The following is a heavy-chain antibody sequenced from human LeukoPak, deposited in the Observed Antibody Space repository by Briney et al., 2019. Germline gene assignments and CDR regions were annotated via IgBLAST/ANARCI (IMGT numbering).Heavy chain of an antibody. CDR1: GGSITTSNYY. J-gene: IGHJ3*01. CDR3: ARDGPRPDDAFDF. V-gene: IGHV4-39*07. CDR2: IYYSGTT. Sequence: PAETLSLTCAVSGGSITTSNYYWGWIRQPPGKGLEWIGSIYYSGTTYYNPSLKSRVTILLDTSKNQFSLKLSSVTAADTAVYYCARDGPRPDDAFDFWGQGTMVTVSS.